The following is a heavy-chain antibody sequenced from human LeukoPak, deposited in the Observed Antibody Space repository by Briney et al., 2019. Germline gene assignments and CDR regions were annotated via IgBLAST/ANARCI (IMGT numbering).Heavy chain of an antibody. V-gene: IGHV3-11*05. CDR2: ISGSSSFT. J-gene: IGHJ4*02. Sequence: GGSLRLSCAASGFTFSDYYMSWIRQAPGKGLEWVSYISGSSSFTNYADSVKGRFTISRDNAKNSLYLQMNSLRAEDMAVYYCARDHCGSGSYWGQGTLVTVSS. CDR1: GFTFSDYY. D-gene: IGHD3-10*01. CDR3: ARDHCGSGSY.